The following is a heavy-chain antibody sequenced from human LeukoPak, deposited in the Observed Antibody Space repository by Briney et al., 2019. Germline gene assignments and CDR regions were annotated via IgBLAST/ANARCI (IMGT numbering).Heavy chain of an antibody. CDR3: AREGITARPGGLDY. D-gene: IGHD6-6*01. J-gene: IGHJ4*02. CDR2: ISSSSSTI. CDR1: GFTFSSYA. V-gene: IGHV3-48*02. Sequence: GGSLRLSCAASGFTFSSYAMSWVRQAPGKGLEWVSYISSSSSTIYYADSVKGRFTISRDNAKNSLYLQMNSLRDEDTAVYYCAREGITARPGGLDYWGQGTLVTVSS.